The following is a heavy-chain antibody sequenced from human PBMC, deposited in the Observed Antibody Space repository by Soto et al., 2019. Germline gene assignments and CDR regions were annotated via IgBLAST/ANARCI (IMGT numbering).Heavy chain of an antibody. Sequence: ASVKVSCKASGYTFTSYDINWVRQATGQGLEWMGWMNPNSGNTGYAQKFQGRVTMTRNTSISTAYMELSSLRSEDTAVYYCAREGPLVLMVHAIGADDYYYGMDVWGQGTTVTVSS. D-gene: IGHD2-8*01. CDR3: AREGPLVLMVHAIGADDYYYGMDV. CDR2: MNPNSGNT. J-gene: IGHJ6*02. V-gene: IGHV1-8*01. CDR1: GYTFTSYD.